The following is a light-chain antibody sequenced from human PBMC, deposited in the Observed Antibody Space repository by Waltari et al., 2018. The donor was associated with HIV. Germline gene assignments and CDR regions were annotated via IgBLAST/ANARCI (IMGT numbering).Light chain of an antibody. Sequence: QSALTQPASVSGSPGQSITISCTGTSSDVGGSNYVSWYQQHPGKAPKLMIYDVSNRPSGVSNRFSGSKSGNPASLTISGLQAEDEADYYCSSYTSSNTLPYVFGTGTKVTVL. J-gene: IGLJ1*01. CDR1: SSDVGGSNY. CDR2: DVS. CDR3: SSYTSSNTLPYV. V-gene: IGLV2-14*03.